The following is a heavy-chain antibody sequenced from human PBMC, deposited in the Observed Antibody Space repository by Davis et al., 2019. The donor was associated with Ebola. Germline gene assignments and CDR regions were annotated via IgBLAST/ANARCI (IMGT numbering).Heavy chain of an antibody. Sequence: GGSLRLSCAASGFTFSSYDMHWVRHATGKGLEWVSAIGTAGDTYYPGSVKGRFSISRDNAKNSLYLQMNSLRAEDTAVYYCAKSGLSFGVVKYHYGMDVWGKGTTVTVSS. V-gene: IGHV3-13*01. CDR3: AKSGLSFGVVKYHYGMDV. D-gene: IGHD3-3*01. CDR1: GFTFSSYD. J-gene: IGHJ6*04. CDR2: IGTAGDT.